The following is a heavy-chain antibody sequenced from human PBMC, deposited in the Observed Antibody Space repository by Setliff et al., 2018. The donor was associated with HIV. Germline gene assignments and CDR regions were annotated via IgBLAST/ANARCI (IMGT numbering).Heavy chain of an antibody. CDR1: GGSVSTSSYS. CDR3: GRVAGYCAPFRCYGYNAFDI. Sequence: KTSETLSLTCTVSGGSVSTSSYSWGWIRQPPEKGLEWIGTIYHTGKTYYNSSLNSRVTIAVDTSKDQFSLNLSTVTAADTAVYYCGRVAGYCAPFRCYGYNAFDIWGPGTMVTVSS. V-gene: IGHV4-39*01. D-gene: IGHD2-15*01. CDR2: IYHTGKT. J-gene: IGHJ3*02.